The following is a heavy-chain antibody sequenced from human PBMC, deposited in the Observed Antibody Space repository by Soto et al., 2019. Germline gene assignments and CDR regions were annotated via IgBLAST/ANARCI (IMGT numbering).Heavy chain of an antibody. D-gene: IGHD4-17*01. CDR1: GFTFSSAW. Sequence: EVQVVESGGDLVQPGGSLRLSCAASGFTFSSAWMFWVRQAPEKGLVWISRISPDGTTTNYADSVKGRFTISRDNAKNSLYLQMNSLRAEDTAVYYCARGPTTVTLYSWFDPWGQGTLVTVSS. CDR3: ARGPTTVTLYSWFDP. J-gene: IGHJ5*02. CDR2: ISPDGTTT. V-gene: IGHV3-74*01.